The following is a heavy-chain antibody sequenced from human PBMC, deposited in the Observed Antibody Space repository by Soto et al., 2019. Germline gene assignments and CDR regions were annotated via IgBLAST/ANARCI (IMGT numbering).Heavy chain of an antibody. Sequence: EVQLVESGGGLVEPGGSLRLSCVASGFRFSDAWMNWIRQAPGKGLEWVGRIRSKADGGTTDYAAPVKGRFTFSRDDSKNTLFLQMNSLKTEDTAVYYCTTSISGLVTGHWGQGTLVTVSS. CDR1: GFRFSDAW. V-gene: IGHV3-15*07. CDR3: TTSISGLVTGH. CDR2: IRSKADGGTT. D-gene: IGHD3-3*01. J-gene: IGHJ4*02.